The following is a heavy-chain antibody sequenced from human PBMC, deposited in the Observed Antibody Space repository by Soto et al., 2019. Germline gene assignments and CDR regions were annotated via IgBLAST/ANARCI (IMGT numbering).Heavy chain of an antibody. Sequence: RASVKVSCKASGYTFTGYYMHWVRQAPGQGLEWMGWINPNSGGTNYAQKFQGWVTMTRDTSISTAYMELSRLRSDDTAVYYCARDGSYGSGSYSEYYFDYWGQGTLVTVSS. D-gene: IGHD3-10*01. CDR3: ARDGSYGSGSYSEYYFDY. CDR1: GYTFTGYY. CDR2: INPNSGGT. V-gene: IGHV1-2*04. J-gene: IGHJ4*02.